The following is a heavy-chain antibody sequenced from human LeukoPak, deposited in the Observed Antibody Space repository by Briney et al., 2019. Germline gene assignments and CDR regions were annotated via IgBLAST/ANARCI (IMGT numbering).Heavy chain of an antibody. J-gene: IGHJ5*02. V-gene: IGHV4-39*07. Sequence: SETLSLTCTVSGGSISSSNYYWGWIRQPPGKGLEWIGSIYHSGSTYYNPSLKSRVTISVDTSKNQFSLKLSSVTAADTAVYYCARDSNWNDEGEGFDPWGQGTLVTVSS. CDR1: GGSISSSNYY. D-gene: IGHD1-20*01. CDR2: IYHSGST. CDR3: ARDSNWNDEGEGFDP.